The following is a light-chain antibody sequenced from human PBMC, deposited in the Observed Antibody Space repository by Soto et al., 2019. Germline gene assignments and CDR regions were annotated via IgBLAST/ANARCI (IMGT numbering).Light chain of an antibody. Sequence: IQMTQSPSSLSASVGDRVTITCRASQSVDIYLHWYQHKPGKAPKLLIYAASRLQDGVPSRFSGSGSGTDFTLTISSLQPEDFATYYCQQTYSDPLFGQGTRLDIK. CDR1: QSVDIY. CDR3: QQTYSDPL. CDR2: AAS. V-gene: IGKV1-39*01. J-gene: IGKJ5*01.